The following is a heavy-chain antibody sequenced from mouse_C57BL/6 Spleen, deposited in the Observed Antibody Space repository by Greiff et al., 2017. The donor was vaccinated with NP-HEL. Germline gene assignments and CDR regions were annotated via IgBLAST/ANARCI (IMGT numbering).Heavy chain of an antibody. J-gene: IGHJ1*03. CDR3: ARRIYYGYEYFDV. CDR2: IDPSDSYT. V-gene: IGHV1-59*01. CDR1: GYTFTSYW. D-gene: IGHD2-2*01. Sequence: QVQLQQPGAELVRPGTSVKLSCKASGYTFTSYWMHWVKQRPGQGLEWIGVIDPSDSYTNYNPKFKGKATLTVATSSSTAYMQLSSLTSEDSAVYYCARRIYYGYEYFDVWGTGTTVTVSS.